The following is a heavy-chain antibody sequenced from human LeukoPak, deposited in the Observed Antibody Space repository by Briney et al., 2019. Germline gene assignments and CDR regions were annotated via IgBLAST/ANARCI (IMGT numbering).Heavy chain of an antibody. CDR1: GYTFTSYY. V-gene: IGHV1-46*01. J-gene: IGHJ4*02. D-gene: IGHD6-19*01. Sequence: ASVKVSCKASGYTFTSYYMHWVRQAPGQGLEWMGIINPSGGSTIYAQKFQGRVTMTEDTSTDTAYMELSSLRSEDTAVYYCASLSSGWYERNYWGQGTLVTVSS. CDR3: ASLSSGWYERNY. CDR2: INPSGGST.